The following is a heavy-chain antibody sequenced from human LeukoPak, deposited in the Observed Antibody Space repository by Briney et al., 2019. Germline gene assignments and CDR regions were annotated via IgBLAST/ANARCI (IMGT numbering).Heavy chain of an antibody. CDR3: ARGVGSSGSMYDY. V-gene: IGHV4-31*03. CDR2: MYYSGST. D-gene: IGHD3-22*01. J-gene: IGHJ4*02. CDR1: GGSISSGGYY. Sequence: SQTPSLTCTVSGGSISSGGYYWSWIRQHPGKGLEWIGYMYYSGSTYYNPSLKSRVTISVDTSKNQFSLKLSSVTAADTAVYYCARGVGSSGSMYDYWGQGTLVTVSS.